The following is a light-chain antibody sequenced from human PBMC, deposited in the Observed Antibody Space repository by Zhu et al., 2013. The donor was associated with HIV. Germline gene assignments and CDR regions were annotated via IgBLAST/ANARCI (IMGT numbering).Light chain of an antibody. J-gene: IGKJ4*01. CDR1: QSISTY. Sequence: DVQMTQSPSSLSASVGDRVTITCRASQSISTYLNWYQQKPGKAPKLLIYAASSLQSEVPSRFSGSRSGTDFTLTISSLQPEDYATYYCQQSYSTPLTFGGGTKVRSN. CDR2: AAS. CDR3: QQSYSTPLT. V-gene: IGKV1-39*01.